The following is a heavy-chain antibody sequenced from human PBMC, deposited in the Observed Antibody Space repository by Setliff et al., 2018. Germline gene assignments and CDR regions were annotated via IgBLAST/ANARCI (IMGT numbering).Heavy chain of an antibody. Sequence: SETLSLTCSVSGDSIGRGGYYWSWISQQPGKGLEGIASIYYSGSTYYNPSLKSRLRVSMDSSKNQFYLDLSSVTAADTAVYYCARDRRGGYGAINWFDPWGQGTLGTVSS. D-gene: IGHD3-16*01. V-gene: IGHV4-31*03. J-gene: IGHJ5*02. CDR1: GDSIGRGGYY. CDR2: IYYSGST. CDR3: ARDRRGGYGAINWFDP.